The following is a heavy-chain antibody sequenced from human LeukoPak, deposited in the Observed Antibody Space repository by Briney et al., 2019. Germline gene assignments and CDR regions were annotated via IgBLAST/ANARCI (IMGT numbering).Heavy chain of an antibody. V-gene: IGHV4-34*01. CDR2: INHSGST. D-gene: IGHD2-2*01. J-gene: IGHJ4*02. Sequence: PSETLSLTCAVYGGSFSGYYWSWIRQPPGKGLEWIGEINHSGSTNYNPSLKGRVTISVDTSKNQFSLKLSSVTAADTAVYYCARGAAALFDYSGQGTLVTVSS. CDR1: GGSFSGYY. CDR3: ARGAAALFDY.